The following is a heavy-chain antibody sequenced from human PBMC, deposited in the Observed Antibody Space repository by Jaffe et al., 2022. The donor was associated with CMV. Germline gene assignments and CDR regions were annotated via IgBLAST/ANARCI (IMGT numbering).Heavy chain of an antibody. Sequence: QVQLQESGPGLVKPSQTLSLTCTVSGGSISSGGYYWSWIRQHPGKGLEWIGYIYYSGSTYYNPSLKSRVTISVDTSKNQFSLKLSSVTAADTAVYYCARGSKRWLQLLFDYWGQGTLVTVSS. CDR3: ARGSKRWLQLLFDY. D-gene: IGHD5-12*01. CDR2: IYYSGST. V-gene: IGHV4-31*03. CDR1: GGSISSGGYY. J-gene: IGHJ4*02.